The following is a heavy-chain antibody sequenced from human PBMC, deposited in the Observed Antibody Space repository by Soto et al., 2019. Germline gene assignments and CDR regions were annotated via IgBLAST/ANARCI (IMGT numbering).Heavy chain of an antibody. D-gene: IGHD3-22*01. CDR3: ANECWESGYCVDYNWFDP. V-gene: IGHV3-23*01. CDR2: ISGRGGST. Sequence: GGSLGLSCEASGLPFTGYPITWARQAPGKGLDWASAISGRGGSTYYADSVKGRFTISRDNSKNTLYLQMNSLRAEDTAVYYCANECWESGYCVDYNWFDPWGQGTLVTVSS. CDR1: GLPFTGYP. J-gene: IGHJ5*02.